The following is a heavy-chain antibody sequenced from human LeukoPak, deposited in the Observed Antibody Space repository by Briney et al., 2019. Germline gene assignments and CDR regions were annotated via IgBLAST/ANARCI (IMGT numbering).Heavy chain of an antibody. CDR3: AERGITMIGGV. D-gene: IGHD3-10*02. CDR1: GFTFSRYS. J-gene: IGHJ6*04. V-gene: IGHV3-48*04. CDR2: ISSSGSTI. Sequence: GGSLRLSCVASGFTFSRYSMNWVRQAPGKGLEWVSYISSSGSTIYYADSVKGRFTISRDNAKNSLYLQMNSLRAEDTAVYYCAERGITMIGGVWGKGTTVTISS.